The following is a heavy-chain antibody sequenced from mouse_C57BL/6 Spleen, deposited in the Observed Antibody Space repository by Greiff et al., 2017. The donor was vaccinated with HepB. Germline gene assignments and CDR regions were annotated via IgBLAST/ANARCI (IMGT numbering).Heavy chain of an antibody. J-gene: IGHJ4*01. CDR1: GYTFTSYW. CDR2: IDPSDSYT. Sequence: VQLQQPGAELVMPGASVKLSCKASGYTFTSYWMHWVKQRPGQGLEWIGEIDPSDSYTNYNQKFKGKSTLTVDKSSSTAYMQLSSLTSEDSAVYYCARWKYDYAYAMDYWGQGTSVTVSS. D-gene: IGHD2-4*01. V-gene: IGHV1-69*01. CDR3: ARWKYDYAYAMDY.